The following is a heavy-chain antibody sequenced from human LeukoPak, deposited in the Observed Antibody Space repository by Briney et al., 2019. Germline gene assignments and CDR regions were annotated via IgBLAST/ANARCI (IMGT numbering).Heavy chain of an antibody. J-gene: IGHJ1*01. Sequence: PGGSLRLSCAASGFTFSSYAMSWVRQAPGKGLEWVSAISGGGGSTYYADSVKGRFTISRDNSKNTLYLQMNSLRADDTAVYYCAKDWGFGELFYFQHWGQGTLVTVSS. CDR2: ISGGGGST. CDR1: GFTFSSYA. CDR3: AKDWGFGELFYFQH. V-gene: IGHV3-23*01. D-gene: IGHD3-10*01.